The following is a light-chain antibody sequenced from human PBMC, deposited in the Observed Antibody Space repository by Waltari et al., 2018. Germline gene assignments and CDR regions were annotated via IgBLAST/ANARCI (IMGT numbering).Light chain of an antibody. CDR1: SLRRYY. Sequence: SSELTQDPAVSVALGQTVRITCQGDSLRRYYASWYQQRPGQAPVLVLYGQNNRPSGIPDRCSGSASGNTASLTITGTQAEDEADYYCHSRDTISTRVFGGGTRLTV. CDR2: GQN. CDR3: HSRDTISTRV. J-gene: IGLJ3*02. V-gene: IGLV3-19*01.